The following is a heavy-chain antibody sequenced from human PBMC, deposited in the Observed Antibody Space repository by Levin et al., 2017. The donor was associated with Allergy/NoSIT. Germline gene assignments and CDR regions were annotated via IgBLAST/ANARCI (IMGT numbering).Heavy chain of an antibody. V-gene: IGHV5-51*01. D-gene: IGHD4-17*01. Sequence: GESLKISCKGSGYSFTSYWIGWVRQMPGKGLEWMGIIYPGDSDTRYSPSFQGQVTISADKSISTAYLQWSSLKASDTAMYYCARTYWVYGDLTNYDCYGMDVWGQGTTVTVSS. CDR3: ARTYWVYGDLTNYDCYGMDV. CDR2: IYPGDSDT. CDR1: GYSFTSYW. J-gene: IGHJ6*02.